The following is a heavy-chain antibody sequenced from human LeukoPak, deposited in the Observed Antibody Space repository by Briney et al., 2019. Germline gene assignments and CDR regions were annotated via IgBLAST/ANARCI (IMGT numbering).Heavy chain of an antibody. V-gene: IGHV3-7*01. CDR1: GFTFSTYW. J-gene: IGHJ5*02. CDR2: IKQDGSEK. Sequence: GGSLRLSCAASGFTFSTYWMSWVRQAPGKGLEWVANIKQDGSEKYYVDSVKGRFTISRDNAKNSLYLQMNSLRAEDTAVYYCARETRGCSGGICYRGQNWFDPWGQGTLVTVSS. CDR3: ARETRGCSGGICYRGQNWFDP. D-gene: IGHD2-15*01.